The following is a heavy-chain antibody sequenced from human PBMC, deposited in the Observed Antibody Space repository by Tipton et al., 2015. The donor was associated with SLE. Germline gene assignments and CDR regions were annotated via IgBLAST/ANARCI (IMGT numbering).Heavy chain of an antibody. J-gene: IGHJ4*02. CDR2: FDSEDGQR. CDR1: GYTLTELS. V-gene: IGHV1-24*01. Sequence: QLVQSGAEVKKPGASVKVTCKVSGYTLTELSMHWVRQAPGKGLEWMGGFDSEDGQRIYTQNFQGRLTMTADTSTDTAYMELSSLTSEDTAVYYCARSAGYSYGVFDYWGQGTLVTVSS. D-gene: IGHD5-18*01. CDR3: ARSAGYSYGVFDY.